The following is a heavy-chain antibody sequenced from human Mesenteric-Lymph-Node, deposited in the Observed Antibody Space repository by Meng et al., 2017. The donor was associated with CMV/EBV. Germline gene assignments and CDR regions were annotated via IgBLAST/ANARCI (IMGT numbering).Heavy chain of an antibody. Sequence: SETLSLTCAVYDGSFTNYYWSWIRQPPGKGLEWIGEINDSGSANYNPSLKSRVTISVDTSKSQFSLKLSSVTAADTAVYYCARREESSGLDYWGQGTLVTVSS. V-gene: IGHV4-34*01. CDR2: INDSGSA. J-gene: IGHJ4*02. D-gene: IGHD3-22*01. CDR1: DGSFTNYY. CDR3: ARREESSGLDY.